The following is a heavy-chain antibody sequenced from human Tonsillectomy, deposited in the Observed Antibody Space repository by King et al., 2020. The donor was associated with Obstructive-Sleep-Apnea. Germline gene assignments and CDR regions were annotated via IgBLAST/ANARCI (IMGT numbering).Heavy chain of an antibody. J-gene: IGHJ5*02. CDR2: IYYSGST. V-gene: IGHV4-30-4*01. D-gene: IGHD5-12*01. CDR3: AGGKDSGYDFCRWFDP. CDR1: GGSISSGDYY. Sequence: VQLQESGPGLVKPSQTLSLICTVSGGSISSGDYYWSWIRQPPGKGLDWIGYIYYSGSTSYNPSLKSRVTISVDTSENQFSLKLSSVPAADTAVYYCAGGKDSGYDFCRWFDPWGQGTLVTVSS.